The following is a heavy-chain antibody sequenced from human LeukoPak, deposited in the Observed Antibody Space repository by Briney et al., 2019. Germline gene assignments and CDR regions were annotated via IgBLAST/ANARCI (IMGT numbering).Heavy chain of an antibody. CDR3: ARAGIARSALSYFDVSDLFDY. CDR2: ISYDGSNK. CDR1: GFTFSSYA. J-gene: IGHJ4*02. Sequence: GGSLRLSCAASGFTFSSYAMHWVRQAPGKGLEWVAVISYDGSNKYYADSVKGRFTISRDNSKNTLYLQMNSLRAEDTAVYYCARAGIARSALSYFDVSDLFDYWGQGTLVTVSS. V-gene: IGHV3-30*04. D-gene: IGHD3-22*01.